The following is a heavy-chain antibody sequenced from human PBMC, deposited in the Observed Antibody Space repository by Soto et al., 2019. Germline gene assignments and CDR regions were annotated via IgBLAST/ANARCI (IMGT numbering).Heavy chain of an antibody. D-gene: IGHD2-15*01. CDR3: GRRCSGGSCSRGATDY. J-gene: IGHJ4*02. CDR2: IIPIFGTA. V-gene: IGHV1-69*01. CDR1: GGTFSSYA. Sequence: QVQLVQSGAEVKKPGSSVKVSCKASGGTFSSYAISWVRQAPGQGLEWMGGIIPIFGTANYAQKFQGRVTITADESTSTAYMELSSLGSEDTAVYYCGRRCSGGSCSRGATDYWGQGTLVTVSS.